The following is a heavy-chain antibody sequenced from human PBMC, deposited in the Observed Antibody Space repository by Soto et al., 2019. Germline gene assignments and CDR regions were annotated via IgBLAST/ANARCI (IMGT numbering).Heavy chain of an antibody. Sequence: SETLSLTCTVSGGSISSYYWSWIRQPPGKGLEWIGYIYYSGTTSYNPSLNSRVTMSVDTSKNQFSLKVNSVTAADTAVYYCARESYYGSGATVVAYWGQGTLSPSPQ. CDR3: ARESYYGSGATVVAY. V-gene: IGHV4-59*01. D-gene: IGHD3-10*01. CDR2: IYYSGTT. J-gene: IGHJ4*02. CDR1: GGSISSYY.